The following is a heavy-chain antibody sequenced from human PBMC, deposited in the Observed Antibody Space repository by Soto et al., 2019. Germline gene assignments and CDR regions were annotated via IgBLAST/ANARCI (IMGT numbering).Heavy chain of an antibody. J-gene: IGHJ6*01. CDR3: ARERVEMATIGPDYYYGMDV. D-gene: IGHD5-12*01. CDR2: IWYDGSNK. Sequence: QVQLVESGGGVVQPGRSLRLSCAASGFTFSSYGMHWVRQAPGKGLEWVAVIWYDGSNKYYADSVKGRFTISRDNSKNTLYLQMNSLRAEDTAVYYCARERVEMATIGPDYYYGMDVW. V-gene: IGHV3-33*01. CDR1: GFTFSSYG.